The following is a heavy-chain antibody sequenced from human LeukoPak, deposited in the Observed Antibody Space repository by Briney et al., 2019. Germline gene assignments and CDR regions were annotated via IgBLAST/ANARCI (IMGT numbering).Heavy chain of an antibody. CDR3: ARDPLGQPTYYFDY. D-gene: IGHD6-13*01. V-gene: IGHV3-7*01. CDR2: IKQDGGEK. CDR1: GFTYSSSW. J-gene: IGHJ4*02. Sequence: GGSLRLSCAASGFTYSSSWMTWVRQTPGKGLEWVANIKQDGGEKYYVDSVKGRFTISRDNSKTTLYLQMNSLRAEDTAVYYCARDPLGQPTYYFDYWGQGTLVTVSS.